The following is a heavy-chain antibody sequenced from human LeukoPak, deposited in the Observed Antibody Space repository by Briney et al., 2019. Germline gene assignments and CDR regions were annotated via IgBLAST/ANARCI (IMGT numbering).Heavy chain of an antibody. J-gene: IGHJ6*02. V-gene: IGHV4-30-4*01. CDR1: GGSISSGDYY. CDR2: IYYSGST. CDR3: AGTEDAVGGGSINYYGMDV. D-gene: IGHD2-15*01. Sequence: SSESLSLTCTVSGGSISSGDYYWSWIRQPPGKGLEWIGYIYYSGSTYYNPSLKSRVTISVDTSKNQFSLKLSSVTAADTAVYYRAGTEDAVGGGSINYYGMDVWGQGTTVPVSS.